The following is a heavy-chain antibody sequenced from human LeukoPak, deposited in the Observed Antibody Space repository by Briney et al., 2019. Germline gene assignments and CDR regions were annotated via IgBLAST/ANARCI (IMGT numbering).Heavy chain of an antibody. Sequence: SETLSLTCSVSGYSISSGYYWGWIRRPPGKGLEWIGSIYHSGSTYYNPSLKSRVTISVGTSKNQFSLKLSSVTAADTAVYYCARLWRYAFDIWGQGTMVTVSS. CDR1: GYSISSGYY. D-gene: IGHD1-1*01. CDR3: ARLWRYAFDI. CDR2: IYHSGST. J-gene: IGHJ3*02. V-gene: IGHV4-38-2*01.